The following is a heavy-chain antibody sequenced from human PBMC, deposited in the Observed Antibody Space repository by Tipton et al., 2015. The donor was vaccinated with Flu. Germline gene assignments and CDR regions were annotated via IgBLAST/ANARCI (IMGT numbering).Heavy chain of an antibody. V-gene: IGHV4-59*08. D-gene: IGHD2-15*01. CDR2: IYYSGST. CDR3: ARQVRYCSGGSCYSSWYFDL. CDR1: GGSISSYY. J-gene: IGHJ2*01. Sequence: TLSLTCTVSGGSISSYYWSWIRQPPGKGLEWIGYIYYSGSTNYNPSLKSRVTISVDTSKNQFSLKLSSVTAADMAVYYCARQVRYCSGGSCYSSWYFDLWGRGTLVTVSS.